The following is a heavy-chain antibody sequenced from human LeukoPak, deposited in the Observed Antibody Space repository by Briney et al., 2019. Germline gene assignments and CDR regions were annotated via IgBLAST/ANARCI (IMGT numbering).Heavy chain of an antibody. J-gene: IGHJ6*02. CDR2: IYSGGST. CDR1: GFTVSSNY. V-gene: IGHV3-53*01. Sequence: GGSLRLSCAASGFTVSSNYMSRVRQAPGKGLEWVSVIYSGGSTYYADSVKGRFTISRDNSKNTLYLQMNSLRAEDTAVYYCAKAGAAAFYYYYGMDVWGQGTTVTVSS. D-gene: IGHD6-13*01. CDR3: AKAGAAAFYYYYGMDV.